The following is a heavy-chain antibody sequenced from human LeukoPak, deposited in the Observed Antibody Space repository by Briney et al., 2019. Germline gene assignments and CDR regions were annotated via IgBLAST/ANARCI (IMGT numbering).Heavy chain of an antibody. CDR3: ARGDGDYVVGWYFDL. CDR1: GYSISSGYY. V-gene: IGHV4-38-2*02. Sequence: PSETLSLTCTVSGYSISSGYYWSWIRQPPGKGLEWIGEINHSGSTNYNPSLKSRVTISVDTSKNQFSLKLSSVTAADTAVYYCARGDGDYVVGWYFDLWGRGTLVTVSS. CDR2: INHSGST. D-gene: IGHD4-17*01. J-gene: IGHJ2*01.